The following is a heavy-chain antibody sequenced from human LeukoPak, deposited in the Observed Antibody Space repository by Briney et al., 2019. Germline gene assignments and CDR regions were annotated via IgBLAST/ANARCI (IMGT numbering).Heavy chain of an antibody. Sequence: PGGSLRLSCAASGFTFSSYWMHWVRQAPGKGLVWVSRINSDGSSTSCADSVKGRFTISRDNAKNTLYLQMNSLRAEDTAVYYCARDRQWNYYDSSGYPRPSDWFDPWGQGTLVTVSS. D-gene: IGHD3-22*01. CDR1: GFTFSSYW. J-gene: IGHJ5*02. CDR2: INSDGSST. V-gene: IGHV3-74*01. CDR3: ARDRQWNYYDSSGYPRPSDWFDP.